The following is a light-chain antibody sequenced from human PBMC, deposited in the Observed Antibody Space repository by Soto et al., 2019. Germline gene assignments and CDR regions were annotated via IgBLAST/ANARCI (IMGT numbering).Light chain of an antibody. Sequence: EIVLTQSPGSLSLSPGERATLSCRASQSVSSTFFAWYQQRPGQAPRLLMYGASSRATGIPERFSGSGSGTDFPLTISRLEPEDCAVYYCQQFDSSVTFGQGTKGEIK. J-gene: IGKJ1*01. CDR2: GAS. V-gene: IGKV3-20*01. CDR1: QSVSSTF. CDR3: QQFDSSVT.